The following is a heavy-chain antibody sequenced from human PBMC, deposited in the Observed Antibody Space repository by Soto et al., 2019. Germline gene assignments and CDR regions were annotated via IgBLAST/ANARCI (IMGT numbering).Heavy chain of an antibody. CDR1: GGSISSGGYY. V-gene: IGHV4-31*03. CDR3: ARAAGYYDSSGYYSPWFDP. Sequence: QVQLQESGPGLVKPSQTLSLTCTVSGGSISSGGYYWSWIRQHPGKGLEWIGYIYYSGSTYYNPSLKGRVTISVDTSKNQSSLKLSSVTAADTAVYYCARAAGYYDSSGYYSPWFDPWGQGTLVTVSS. CDR2: IYYSGST. D-gene: IGHD3-22*01. J-gene: IGHJ5*02.